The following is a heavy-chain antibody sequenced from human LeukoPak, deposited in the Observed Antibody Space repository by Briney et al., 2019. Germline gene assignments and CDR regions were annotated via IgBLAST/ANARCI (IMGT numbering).Heavy chain of an antibody. CDR1: GFTFSSYG. CDR3: ATQVVVVAAPARGDY. Sequence: GGSLRLSCAASGFTFSSYGMHRVRQAPGKGLEWVAFIRYDGSNKYYADSVKGRFTISRDNSKNTLYLQMNSLRAEDTAVYYCATQVVVVAAPARGDYWGQGTLVTVSS. D-gene: IGHD2-15*01. V-gene: IGHV3-30*02. J-gene: IGHJ4*02. CDR2: IRYDGSNK.